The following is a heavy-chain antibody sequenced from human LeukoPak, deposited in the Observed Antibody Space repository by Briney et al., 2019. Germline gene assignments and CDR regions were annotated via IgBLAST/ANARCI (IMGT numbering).Heavy chain of an antibody. CDR2: INAGNGNT. D-gene: IGHD2-15*01. CDR3: AREFSNQVVSATLDF. CDR1: GYTFTSYA. J-gene: IGHJ4*02. V-gene: IGHV1-3*01. Sequence: ASVKVSCKASGYTFTSYAMHWVRQAPGQRLEWMGWINAGNGNTKYSQKFQGRFTITRDTSASTAYMTLSSLRSEDTAVYYCAREFSNQVVSATLDFWGQGTLGTVSS.